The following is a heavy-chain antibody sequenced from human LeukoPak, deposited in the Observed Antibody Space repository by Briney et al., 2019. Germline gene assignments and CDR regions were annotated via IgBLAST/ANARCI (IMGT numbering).Heavy chain of an antibody. CDR2: IYSGGST. CDR1: GFTVSSNY. Sequence: GSLRLSCAASGFTVSSNYMSWVRQAPGKGLEWVSVIYSGGSTYYADSVKGRFTISRDNSKNTLYLQMNSLRAEDTAVYYCARGRYYGSGSYTDYWGQGTLVTVSS. CDR3: ARGRYYGSGSYTDY. V-gene: IGHV3-66*01. D-gene: IGHD3-10*01. J-gene: IGHJ4*02.